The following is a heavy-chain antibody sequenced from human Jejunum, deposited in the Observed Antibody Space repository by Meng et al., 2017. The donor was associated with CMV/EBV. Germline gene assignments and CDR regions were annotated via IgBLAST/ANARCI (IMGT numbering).Heavy chain of an antibody. CDR2: TYYRLRWYN. V-gene: IGHV6-1*01. J-gene: IGHJ4*02. D-gene: IGHD2-2*01. Sequence: GEGFSSNSATWNWNRQSPSGGLDWLGRTYYRLRWYNDYALSVKSRISVNADASKNQFSLQLNSVSPEDTAVYYCARDRGSSWYFDYWGQGTLVTVSS. CDR1: GEGFSSNSAT. CDR3: ARDRGSSWYFDY.